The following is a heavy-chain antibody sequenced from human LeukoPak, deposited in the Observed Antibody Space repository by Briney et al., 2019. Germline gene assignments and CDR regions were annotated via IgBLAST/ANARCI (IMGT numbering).Heavy chain of an antibody. V-gene: IGHV1-69*13. CDR1: GGTFSSYA. CDR3: ARGNPPSHPLDY. Sequence: ASVKVSCTASGGTFSSYAISWVRQAPGQGLEWMGGIIPIFGTANYAQKFQGRVTITADESTSTAYMELSSLRAEDTAVYYCARGNPPSHPLDYWGQGTLVTVSS. CDR2: IIPIFGTA. J-gene: IGHJ4*02.